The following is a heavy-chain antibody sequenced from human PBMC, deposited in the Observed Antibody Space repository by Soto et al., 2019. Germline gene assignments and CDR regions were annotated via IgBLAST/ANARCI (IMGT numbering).Heavy chain of an antibody. CDR1: GGSISSGDYY. CDR2: IYYSGST. J-gene: IGHJ6*02. D-gene: IGHD3-3*01. V-gene: IGHV4-30-4*01. Sequence: SETLSLTCTVSGGSISSGDYYWSWIRQPPGKGLEWIGYIYYSGSTYYNPSLKSRVTISVDTSKNQFSLKLSSVTAADTAVYYCARDNILGILYGGMDVWGQGPTVT. CDR3: ARDNILGILYGGMDV.